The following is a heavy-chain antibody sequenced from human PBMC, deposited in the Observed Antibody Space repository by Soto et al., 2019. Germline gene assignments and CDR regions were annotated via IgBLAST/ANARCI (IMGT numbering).Heavy chain of an antibody. CDR3: ASLGNYDSSGNF. D-gene: IGHD3-22*01. Sequence: GGSLRLSCAASGFTFSDYYMSWIRQAPGKGLEWVSYISSSSSYTNYADSVKGRFTISRDNAKNSLYLQMNSLRAEVTAVYYCASLGNYDSSGNFWGQGTLVTAPQ. CDR2: ISSSSSYT. V-gene: IGHV3-11*03. J-gene: IGHJ4*02. CDR1: GFTFSDYY.